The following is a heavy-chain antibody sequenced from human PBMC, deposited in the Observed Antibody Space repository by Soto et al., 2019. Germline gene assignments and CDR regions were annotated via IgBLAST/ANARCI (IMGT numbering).Heavy chain of an antibody. CDR2: VSGGSGVT. J-gene: IGHJ5*02. V-gene: IGHV3-23*01. D-gene: IGHD1-1*01. CDR1: GFSLSTYG. Sequence: EVQVLEAGGGLAQPGGSLRLSCTASGFSLSTYGVTWVRQAPGKGLQWVSGVSGGSGVTHYADSVKGRFTIITDNSAKTAYLQMNSLRVADTAVYYCVRWNGYGDLWGQGTLVTVS. CDR3: VRWNGYGDL.